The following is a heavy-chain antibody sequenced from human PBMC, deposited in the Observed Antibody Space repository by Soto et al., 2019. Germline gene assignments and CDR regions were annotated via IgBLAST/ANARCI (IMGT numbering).Heavy chain of an antibody. CDR3: ARDWFGAPHMDV. Sequence: ASETLSLTCTVSGGSISSGDYYWSWIRQPPGKGLEWIGYIYYSGSTYYNPSLKSRVTISVDTSKNQFSLKLSSVTAADTAVYYCARDWFGAPHMDVWGQGTTVTVSS. CDR1: GGSISSGDYY. D-gene: IGHD3-10*01. J-gene: IGHJ6*02. V-gene: IGHV4-30-4*01. CDR2: IYYSGST.